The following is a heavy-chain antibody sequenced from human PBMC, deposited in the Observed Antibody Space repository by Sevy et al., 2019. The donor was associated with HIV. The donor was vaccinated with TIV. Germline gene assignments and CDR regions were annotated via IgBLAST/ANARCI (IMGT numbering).Heavy chain of an antibody. CDR2: MYPGDSDT. CDR3: ARPRITLADGYFDY. J-gene: IGHJ4*02. V-gene: IGHV5-51*01. CDR1: GYSFTSYW. Sequence: GESLKISCKVSGYSFTSYWIAWVRQMPGKGLEWMGIMYPGDSDTRYSPSFQGQVTISADKSTSTAYLHWSSLKASDTAMYYCARPRITLADGYFDYWGQGTLVTVSS. D-gene: IGHD1-20*01.